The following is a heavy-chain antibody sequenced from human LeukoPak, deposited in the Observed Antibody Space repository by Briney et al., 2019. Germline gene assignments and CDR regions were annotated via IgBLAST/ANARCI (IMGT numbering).Heavy chain of an antibody. Sequence: PGGSLRLSCAPSGFSLRTFPLHWVRHAPRKGLEWVSSIGSTTTDMSYTGSVKGRFSISRDNAKNSLSLQMNSLRVEDTSVYYCTRDRLFDCWGRGTLVTVSS. CDR1: GFSLRTFP. V-gene: IGHV3-21*01. D-gene: IGHD6-6*01. CDR2: IGSTTTDM. J-gene: IGHJ4*02. CDR3: TRDRLFDC.